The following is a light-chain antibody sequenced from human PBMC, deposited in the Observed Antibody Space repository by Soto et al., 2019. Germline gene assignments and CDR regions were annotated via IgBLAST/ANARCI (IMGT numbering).Light chain of an antibody. J-gene: IGKJ1*01. Sequence: EIPMTQSPSTLSVSPGERATLSCRASQSVSRHLAWYQQHPDQAPRLLIDGAFTRATGIPARFSGTGSGTEFTLTISSLQSEDFALYYCQRYNDWPLTFGQGTKVDIK. CDR2: GAF. V-gene: IGKV3-15*01. CDR1: QSVSRH. CDR3: QRYNDWPLT.